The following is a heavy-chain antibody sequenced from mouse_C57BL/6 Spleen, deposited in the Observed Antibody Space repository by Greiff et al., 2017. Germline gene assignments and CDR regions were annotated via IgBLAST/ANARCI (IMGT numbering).Heavy chain of an antibody. CDR3: ERRGYGRMDV. V-gene: IGHV1-59*01. J-gene: IGHJ4*01. Sequence: VQLQQPGAELVRPGTSVKLSCKASGYTFTSYWMHWVKQRPGQGLEWIGVIDPSDSYTNYNQKFKGKATLTVDTSSSTAYMQLSSLTSEDSAVYSCERRGYGRMDVWGQGTTVTVSS. D-gene: IGHD1-1*02. CDR2: IDPSDSYT. CDR1: GYTFTSYW.